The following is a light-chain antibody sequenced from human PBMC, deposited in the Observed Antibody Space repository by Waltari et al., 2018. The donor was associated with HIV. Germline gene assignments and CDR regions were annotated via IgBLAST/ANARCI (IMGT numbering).Light chain of an antibody. CDR1: SNDVGGYDY. CDR3: SSYAGSKNYV. V-gene: IGLV2-8*01. CDR2: EVA. J-gene: IGLJ1*01. Sequence: QSALTQPPSASGSPGQSVAISCTGTSNDVGGYDYVSWYQKHPGKAPKLIIYEVAKRPAGVPDRVSGTKSGNTASLTVSGLQTDDEAEYYCSSYAGSKNYVFGSGTKVTVL.